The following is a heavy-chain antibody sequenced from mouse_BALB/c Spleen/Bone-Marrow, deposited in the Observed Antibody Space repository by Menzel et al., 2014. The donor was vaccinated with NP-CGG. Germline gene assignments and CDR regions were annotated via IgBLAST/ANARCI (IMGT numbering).Heavy chain of an antibody. J-gene: IGHJ3*01. V-gene: IGHV1-18*01. D-gene: IGHD1-1*01. CDR3: AREHYGSSPFAY. Sequence: EVQLVESGPELVKPGASMKISCKASGYSFXGYTMNWVKQSHGKNLEWIGLINPYNGGTSYNQKFKGKATLTVDKSSSTAYMELLSLTSEDSAVYYCAREHYGSSPFAYWGQGTLVTVSA. CDR2: INPYNGGT. CDR1: GYSFXGYT.